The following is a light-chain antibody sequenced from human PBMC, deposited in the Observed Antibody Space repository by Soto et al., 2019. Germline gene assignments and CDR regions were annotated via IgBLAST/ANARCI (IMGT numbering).Light chain of an antibody. CDR1: QSISSW. CDR2: AAS. CDR3: QQSYSTPIT. J-gene: IGKJ5*01. Sequence: DIQMTQSPSTLSGSVGDRVTITCRASQSISSWVAWYQQKPGKAPKLLIYAASSLQSGVPSRFSGSGSGTDFTLTISSLQPEDFATYYCQQSYSTPITFGQGTRLEIK. V-gene: IGKV1-39*01.